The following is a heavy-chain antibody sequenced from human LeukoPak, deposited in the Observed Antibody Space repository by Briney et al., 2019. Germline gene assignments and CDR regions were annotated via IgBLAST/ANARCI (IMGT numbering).Heavy chain of an antibody. CDR3: AKDGQVGAIGYFDY. D-gene: IGHD1-26*01. Sequence: GGSLRLSCAACGFIFSTYGMHWVRQAPGKGLEWVAVVWSGGNNKYYSDSVKGRFTISRDNSKNTLYLQMNSLRAEDTAVYYCAKDGQVGAIGYFDYRGQGTLVTVSS. J-gene: IGHJ4*02. CDR2: VWSGGNNK. CDR1: GFIFSTYG. V-gene: IGHV3-33*06.